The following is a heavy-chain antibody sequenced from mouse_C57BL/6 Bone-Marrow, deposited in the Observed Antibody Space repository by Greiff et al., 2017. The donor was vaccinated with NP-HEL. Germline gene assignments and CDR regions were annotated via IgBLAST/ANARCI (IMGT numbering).Heavy chain of an antibody. CDR1: GYAFTSSW. J-gene: IGHJ2*01. CDR3: AREGDTTVVDYFDY. Sequence: QVQLKQSGPELVKPGASVKISCKASGYAFTSSWMNWVKQRPGQGLEWIGRIYPGAGDTNYNGKFKGKATLTADKSSSTAYMQLSSLTSEDSAVYFGAREGDTTVVDYFDYWGQGTTLTVSS. V-gene: IGHV1-82*01. D-gene: IGHD1-1*01. CDR2: IYPGAGDT.